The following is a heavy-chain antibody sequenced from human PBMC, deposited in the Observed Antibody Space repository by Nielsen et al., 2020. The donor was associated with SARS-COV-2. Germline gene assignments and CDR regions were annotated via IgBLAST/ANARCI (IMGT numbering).Heavy chain of an antibody. D-gene: IGHD2-15*01. J-gene: IGHJ5*02. CDR1: GDSVSSHDW. V-gene: IGHV4-4*02. CDR3: ARALGYCSGGSCYTASYNWFDP. Sequence: SETLSLTCAVSGDSVSSHDWWTWVRQSPGKGLEWIGEVSHSGSTNYNPSLKSRVTISVDTSKNQFSLKLSSVTAADTAVYYCARALGYCSGGSCYTASYNWFDPWGQGTLVTVSS. CDR2: VSHSGST.